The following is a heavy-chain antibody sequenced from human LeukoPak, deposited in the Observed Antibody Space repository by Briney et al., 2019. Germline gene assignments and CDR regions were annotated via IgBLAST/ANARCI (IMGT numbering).Heavy chain of an antibody. J-gene: IGHJ4*02. Sequence: PGGSLRLSCAASGFTFSSYWMHWVRQAPGKGLEWVGRIKSKTDGGTTDYAAPVKGRFTISRDDSKNTLYLQMNSLKTEDTAVYYCTTDPDYVWGSYNYWGQGTLVTVSS. D-gene: IGHD3-16*01. CDR3: TTDPDYVWGSYNY. V-gene: IGHV3-15*01. CDR2: IKSKTDGGTT. CDR1: GFTFSSYW.